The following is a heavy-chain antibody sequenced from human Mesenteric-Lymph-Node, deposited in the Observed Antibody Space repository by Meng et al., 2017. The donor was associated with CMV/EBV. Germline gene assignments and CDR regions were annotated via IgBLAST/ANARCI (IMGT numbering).Heavy chain of an antibody. Sequence: SETLSLTCTVSGGSISGNYWSWIRRPPGKGLEWIGHISYSGNTNYNPSLKSRVTISVDTSKNQFSLKLSSVTAADTAVYYCASGVFQYYFDYWGQGTLVTVSS. CDR3: ASGVFQYYFDY. CDR2: ISYSGNT. V-gene: IGHV4-59*13. D-gene: IGHD5/OR15-5a*01. J-gene: IGHJ4*02. CDR1: GGSISGNY.